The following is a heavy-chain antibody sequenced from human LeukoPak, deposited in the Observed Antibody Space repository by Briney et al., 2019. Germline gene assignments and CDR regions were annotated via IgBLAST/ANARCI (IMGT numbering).Heavy chain of an antibody. CDR1: GGSISSSSYY. Sequence: PSETLSLTCTVSGGSISSSSYYWAWIRQPPGQGLEWIGTIYSSGNTYYNPSLKTRGTISVDTSKNQFSLNLASVTAADTAVYYCATPPHQHSAMYTWGQGTLVTVSS. D-gene: IGHD5-18*01. CDR2: IYSSGNT. J-gene: IGHJ5*02. CDR3: ATPPHQHSAMYT. V-gene: IGHV4-39*07.